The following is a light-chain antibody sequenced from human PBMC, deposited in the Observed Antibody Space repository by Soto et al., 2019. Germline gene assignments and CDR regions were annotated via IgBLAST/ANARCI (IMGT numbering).Light chain of an antibody. CDR1: QSVDSGF. CDR2: GIS. J-gene: IGKJ1*01. CDR3: QHYGDSVWT. Sequence: EIVLTQSPGTLSLSPGEGATLSCRTSQSVDSGFLAWYQKKPGQAPRLLLYGISSRAIGIPDRFSGSGSGTDFTLTINRLEPDGFAVYYCQHYGDSVWTFGQGTKVDIK. V-gene: IGKV3-20*01.